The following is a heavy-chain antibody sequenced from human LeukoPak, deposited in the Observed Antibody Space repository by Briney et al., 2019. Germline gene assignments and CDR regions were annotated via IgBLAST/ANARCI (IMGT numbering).Heavy chain of an antibody. V-gene: IGHV3-73*01. CDR2: IRSKANSYAT. CDR3: LSGSGSYIPRDAFDI. D-gene: IGHD3-10*01. J-gene: IGHJ3*02. Sequence: PGGSLRLSCAASGFTFSGSAMHWVRQASGKGLEWVGRIRSKANSYATAYAASVKGRFTISRDDSKNTAYLQMNSLKTEDTAVYYCLSGSGSYIPRDAFDIWGQGTMVTVSS. CDR1: GFTFSGSA.